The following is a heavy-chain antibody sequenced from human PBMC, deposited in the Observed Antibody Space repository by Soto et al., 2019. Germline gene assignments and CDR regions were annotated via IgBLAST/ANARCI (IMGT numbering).Heavy chain of an antibody. V-gene: IGHV4-34*01. CDR1: GGSFSGYY. CDR3: ARNGSYYDFWSGYYFGGGMDV. CDR2: INHSGST. Sequence: GGSFSGYYWSWIRQPPGKGLEWIGEINHSGSTNYNPSLKSRVTISVDTSKNQFSLKLSSVTAADTAVYYCARNGSYYDFWSGYYFGGGMDVWGQGTTVTVSS. J-gene: IGHJ6*02. D-gene: IGHD3-3*01.